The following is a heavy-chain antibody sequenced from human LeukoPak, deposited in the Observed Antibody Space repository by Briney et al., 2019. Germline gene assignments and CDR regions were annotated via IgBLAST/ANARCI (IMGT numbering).Heavy chain of an antibody. CDR2: INHSGST. CDR3: ARGRVYYYDSSGYSRWFDP. D-gene: IGHD3-22*01. CDR1: GGSFSGYY. Sequence: SETLSLTCAVYGGSFSGYYWSWIRQPPGKGLEWIGEINHSGSTNYNPSLKSRVTISVDTSKNQFSLKLSSVTAADTAVYYCARGRVYYYDSSGYSRWFDPWGQGTLVIVSS. J-gene: IGHJ5*02. V-gene: IGHV4-34*01.